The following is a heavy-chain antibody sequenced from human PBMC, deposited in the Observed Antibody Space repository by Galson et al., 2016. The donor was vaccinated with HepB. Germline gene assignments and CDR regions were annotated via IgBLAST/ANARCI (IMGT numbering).Heavy chain of an antibody. Sequence: SLRLSCAASAFTFSKYWMSWVRQAPGKGLEWVANIKADGSATYYAHSVTGRFTISRDNAKNSLFLQMSSLRADDTAVYYCAACSSSNCDDALDIWGQGTVVTVS. CDR1: AFTFSKYW. J-gene: IGHJ3*02. V-gene: IGHV3-7*05. CDR3: AACSSSNCDDALDI. D-gene: IGHD2-2*01. CDR2: IKADGSAT.